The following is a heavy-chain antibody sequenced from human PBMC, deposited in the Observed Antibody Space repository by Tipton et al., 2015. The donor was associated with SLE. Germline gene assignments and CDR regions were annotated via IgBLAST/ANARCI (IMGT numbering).Heavy chain of an antibody. J-gene: IGHJ6*04. CDR2: IYPGDSDT. CDR3: ARLGANLQGLDFDYGMDV. V-gene: IGHV5-51*03. D-gene: IGHD3-10*01. CDR1: GYSFTNYW. Sequence: QLVQSGAEVKKPGESLKISCKGSGYSFTNYWIAWVRQMPGKGLEWMGIIYPGDSDTTYSPSFQAQVTFSVDKSISTAYLQWSSLKASETAMYYCARLGANLQGLDFDYGMDVWGEATTVTVSS.